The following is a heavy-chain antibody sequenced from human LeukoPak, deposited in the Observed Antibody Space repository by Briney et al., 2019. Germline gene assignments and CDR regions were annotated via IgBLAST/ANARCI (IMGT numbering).Heavy chain of an antibody. CDR3: ASGYSSSWYFIDY. Sequence: PGRSLRLSCAASGFTFSSYAMHWVRQAPGKGLERVAVISYDGSNKYYADSVKGRFTISRDNSKNTLYLQMNSLRAEDTAVYYCASGYSSSWYFIDYWGQGTLVTVSS. D-gene: IGHD6-13*01. V-gene: IGHV3-30*04. J-gene: IGHJ4*02. CDR2: ISYDGSNK. CDR1: GFTFSSYA.